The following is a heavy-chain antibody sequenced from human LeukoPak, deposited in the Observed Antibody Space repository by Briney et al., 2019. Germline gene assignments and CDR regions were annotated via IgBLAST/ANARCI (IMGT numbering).Heavy chain of an antibody. CDR2: IYTSGST. V-gene: IGHV4-61*02. J-gene: IGHJ4*02. CDR3: ASTIGDGSGSYYPFDY. Sequence: SETLSLTCTVSGGSISSGSYYWSWIRQPAGMGLEWIGRIYTSGSTNYNPSLKSRVTISVDTSKNQFSLKLSSVTAADTAVYYCASTIGDGSGSYYPFDYWGQGTLVTVSS. CDR1: GGSISSGSYY. D-gene: IGHD3-10*01.